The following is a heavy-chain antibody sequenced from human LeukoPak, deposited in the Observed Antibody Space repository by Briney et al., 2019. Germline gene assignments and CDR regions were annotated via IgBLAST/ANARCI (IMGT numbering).Heavy chain of an antibody. J-gene: IGHJ4*02. Sequence: GESLKISCKGSGYSFTSYWIGWVRQMPGKGLEWMGIIYSGDSDTRYSPSFQGQVTISADKSISTAYLQWSSLKASDTAMYYCARSGYYYDSSGYYHPLDYWGQGTLVTVSS. D-gene: IGHD3-22*01. CDR2: IYSGDSDT. CDR1: GYSFTSYW. V-gene: IGHV5-51*01. CDR3: ARSGYYYDSSGYYHPLDY.